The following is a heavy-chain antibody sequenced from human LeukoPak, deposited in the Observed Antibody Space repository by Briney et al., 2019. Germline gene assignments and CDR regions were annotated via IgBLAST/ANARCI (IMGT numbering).Heavy chain of an antibody. J-gene: IGHJ4*02. CDR2: IYTSGST. Sequence: SQTLSLTCTVSGGSISSGSYYWSWIRQPAGKGLEWIGRIYTSGSTNYNPSLKSRVTTSVDTSKNQFSLKLSSVTAADTAVYYCASYYYDSSGYENDYWGQGTLVTVSS. V-gene: IGHV4-61*02. D-gene: IGHD3-22*01. CDR3: ASYYYDSSGYENDY. CDR1: GGSISSGSYY.